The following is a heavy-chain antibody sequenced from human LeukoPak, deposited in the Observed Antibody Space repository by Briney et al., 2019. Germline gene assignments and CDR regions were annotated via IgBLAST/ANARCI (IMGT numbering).Heavy chain of an antibody. CDR2: ISGGGGST. CDR1: GFTFSIYA. J-gene: IGHJ4*02. V-gene: IGHV3-23*01. D-gene: IGHD3-22*01. Sequence: GGSLRLSCAASGFTFSIYAMSWVRQAPGKGLEWVSGISGGGGSTYYADSVKGRFTISRDNSKNTLYLQMNSLRSEDTAVYYCAKWGDDSSGYYYPGDWGQGTLVTVSS. CDR3: AKWGDDSSGYYYPGD.